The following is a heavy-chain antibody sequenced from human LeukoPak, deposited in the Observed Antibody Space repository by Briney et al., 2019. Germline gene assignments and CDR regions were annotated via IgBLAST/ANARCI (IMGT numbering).Heavy chain of an antibody. J-gene: IGHJ4*02. CDR2: ISGSGGST. Sequence: GGSLRRSCAASGFTFSNYAMNWVRQAPGRGLEWVSAISGSGGSTYYADSVKGRFTISRDNAKNSLYLQMNSLRAEDTAVYYCARDLGGYLYYFDYWGQGTLVTVSS. CDR3: ARDLGGYLYYFDY. V-gene: IGHV3-23*01. CDR1: GFTFSNYA. D-gene: IGHD1-26*01.